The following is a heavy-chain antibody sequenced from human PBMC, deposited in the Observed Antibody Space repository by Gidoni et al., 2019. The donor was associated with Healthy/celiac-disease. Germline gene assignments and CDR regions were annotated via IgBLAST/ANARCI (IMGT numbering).Heavy chain of an antibody. CDR3: ARGLAYDAFDI. CDR1: GGSFSGYY. V-gene: IGHV4-34*01. Sequence: QVQLQQWGAGLLKPSETLSLTCAVYGGSFSGYYWSWIRQPPGKGLEWIGEINHSGSTNYNPSLKSRVTISVDTSKNQFSLKLSSVTAADTAVYYCARGLAYDAFDIWGQGTMVTVSS. CDR2: INHSGST. J-gene: IGHJ3*02. D-gene: IGHD2-21*01.